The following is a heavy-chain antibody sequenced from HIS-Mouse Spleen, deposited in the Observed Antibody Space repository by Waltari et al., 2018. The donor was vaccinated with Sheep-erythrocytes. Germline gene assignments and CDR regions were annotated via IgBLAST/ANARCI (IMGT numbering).Heavy chain of an antibody. V-gene: IGHV1-69*04. D-gene: IGHD1-26*01. J-gene: IGHJ4*02. CDR3: AQTGATTPHFDY. CDR2: LIPSLGIA. Sequence: QVQLVQSGAEVKKPGSSVKVSCKASGGTFSSYAISWVRQAPGQGLEWMGRLIPSLGIANYAQKFQGRVTITADKSTSTAYMELSSLRSEDTAVYYCAQTGATTPHFDYWGQGTLVTVSS. CDR1: GGTFSSYA.